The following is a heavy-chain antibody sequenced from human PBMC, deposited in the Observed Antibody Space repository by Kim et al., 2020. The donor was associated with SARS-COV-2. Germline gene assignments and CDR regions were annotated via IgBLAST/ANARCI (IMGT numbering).Heavy chain of an antibody. V-gene: IGHV1-69*13. CDR1: GGTFSSYA. CDR3: ARSATSFGVAPSPAEYFQH. CDR2: IIPIFGTA. Sequence: SVKVSCKASGGTFSSYAISWVRQAPGQGLEWMGGIIPIFGTANYAQKFQGRVTITADESTSTAYMELSSLRSEDTAVYYCARSATSFGVAPSPAEYFQHWGQGTLVTVSS. D-gene: IGHD3-3*01. J-gene: IGHJ1*01.